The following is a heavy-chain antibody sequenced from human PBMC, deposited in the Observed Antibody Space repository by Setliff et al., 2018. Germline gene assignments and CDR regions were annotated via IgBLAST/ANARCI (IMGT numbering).Heavy chain of an antibody. V-gene: IGHV4-61*02. Sequence: PSETLSLTCTVSGASLSSGSYYWSWIRQSAGKGLEWIGRIYTSGATTYSPSLKSRVSISADTSKNLFSLRLKSVTAADTALYYCARQPGDEQQLVGDWGQGTLVTVSS. CDR3: ARQPGDEQQLVGD. J-gene: IGHJ4*02. D-gene: IGHD6-13*01. CDR2: IYTSGAT. CDR1: GASLSSGSYY.